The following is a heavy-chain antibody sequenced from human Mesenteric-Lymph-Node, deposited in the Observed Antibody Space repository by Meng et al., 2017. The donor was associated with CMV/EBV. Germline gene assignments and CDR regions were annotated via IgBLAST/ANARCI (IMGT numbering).Heavy chain of an antibody. J-gene: IGHJ3*02. CDR2: IYYSGST. D-gene: IGHD1-26*01. CDR1: GDSITTYY. V-gene: IGHV4-59*01. CDR3: ARDPSYGDAFDI. Sequence: GSLRLSCTVSGDSITTYYWTWIRQPPGKGLEWIGHIYYSGSTNYNPSLKSRVTISVDTSKNQFSLKLSSVTAADTAVYYCARDPSYGDAFDIWGQGTMVTVSS.